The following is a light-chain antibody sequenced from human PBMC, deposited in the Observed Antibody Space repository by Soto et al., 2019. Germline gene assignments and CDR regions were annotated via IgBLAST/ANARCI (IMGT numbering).Light chain of an antibody. CDR2: DVT. V-gene: IGLV2-11*01. CDR1: SSDVGGYNY. J-gene: IGLJ1*01. Sequence: QSALTQPRSVSAPPGQSVAISCTGTSSDVGGYNYVSWYQQHPGKAPKLMIYDVTKRPSGVPDRFSGSKSGNTASLTISGLQAEDEADYYCCSYAGSPYVFGTGTKVTVL. CDR3: CSYAGSPYV.